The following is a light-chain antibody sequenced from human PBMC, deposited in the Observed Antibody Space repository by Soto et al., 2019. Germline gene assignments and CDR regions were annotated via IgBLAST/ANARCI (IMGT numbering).Light chain of an antibody. J-gene: IGLJ3*02. CDR3: CSYGGSSTWV. CDR2: EDN. V-gene: IGLV2-23*01. Sequence: QSALTQPASVSGSPGQSVTISCTGTSSDVGSYNLVSWYQQHPGTAPKLMIYEDNKRASGVSHRFSGSTSGITASLTISVLQAEDEADYYCCSYGGSSTWVFGGGTKLTVL. CDR1: SSDVGSYNL.